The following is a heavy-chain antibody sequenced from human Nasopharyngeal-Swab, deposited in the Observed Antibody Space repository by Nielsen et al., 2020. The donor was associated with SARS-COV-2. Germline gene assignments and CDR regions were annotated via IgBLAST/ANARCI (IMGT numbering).Heavy chain of an antibody. CDR2: ISSSGDYI. J-gene: IGHJ4*02. CDR3: VRDTPAMFAY. CDR1: GFDFNIYT. Sequence: GGSLRLSCAASGFDFNIYTMNWVRQAPGKGLEWVSAISSSGDYIYYAASVKGRFTISRDNAKNPLYLQMNSLRAEDTAVYYCVRDTPAMFAYWGQGMLVTVSS. V-gene: IGHV3-21*01.